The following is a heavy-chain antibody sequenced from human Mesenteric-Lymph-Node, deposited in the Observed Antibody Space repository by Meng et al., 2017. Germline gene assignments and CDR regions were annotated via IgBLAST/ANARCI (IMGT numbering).Heavy chain of an antibody. CDR3: ASSSRYYGSGSYSSQYYYYGMDV. Sequence: SVKVSCKASGGTFSSYAISWVRQAPGQGLEWMGGIIPIFGTANYAQKFQGRVTITADESTSTAYMELSSLRSEDTAVYYCASSSRYYGSGSYSSQYYYYGMDVWGQGTTVTVSS. D-gene: IGHD3-10*01. J-gene: IGHJ6*02. CDR1: GGTFSSYA. CDR2: IIPIFGTA. V-gene: IGHV1-69*13.